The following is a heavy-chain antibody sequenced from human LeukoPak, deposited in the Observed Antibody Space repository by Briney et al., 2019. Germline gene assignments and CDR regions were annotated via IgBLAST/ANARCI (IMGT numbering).Heavy chain of an antibody. CDR2: IKQDGGEI. Sequence: GGSLRLSCAASGFTFSRYWMSWVRQVPRKGLEWVANIKQDGGEIYYVDSVKGRFTISRDNAKSSLYLQMNSLRAGGTAVYYCARGEGGDGYNYWGQGTLVTVSS. J-gene: IGHJ4*02. CDR1: GFTFSRYW. D-gene: IGHD5-24*01. CDR3: ARGEGGDGYNY. V-gene: IGHV3-7*01.